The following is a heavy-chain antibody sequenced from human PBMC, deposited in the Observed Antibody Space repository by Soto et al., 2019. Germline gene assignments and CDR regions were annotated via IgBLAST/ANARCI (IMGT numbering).Heavy chain of an antibody. CDR2: ICYDGSEN. CDR1: GFTFTKFA. Sequence: PGGSLRLSCAASGFTFTKFAIHWVRRAPGKGLEWVAVICYDGSENNYADSVKGRFTISRDNSKNTLYLQMNSLRAEDTAVYYCARDRDEILTGYHDYWGQGTLVTVSS. J-gene: IGHJ4*02. CDR3: ARDRDEILTGYHDY. D-gene: IGHD3-9*01. V-gene: IGHV3-30-3*01.